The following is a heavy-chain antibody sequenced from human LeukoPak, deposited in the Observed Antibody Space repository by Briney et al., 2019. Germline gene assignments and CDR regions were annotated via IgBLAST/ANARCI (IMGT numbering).Heavy chain of an antibody. J-gene: IGHJ4*02. Sequence: GGSLRLSCAASGFTVSSNYMSWVRQAPGKGLEWVSVIYSGGSTYYADSVKGRFTISRDNSKNTLYLQMNSLRAEDTAVYYCARGTSYARSSFDYWGQGTLVTVSS. V-gene: IGHV3-53*01. CDR1: GFTVSSNY. CDR2: IYSGGST. D-gene: IGHD5-18*01. CDR3: ARGTSYARSSFDY.